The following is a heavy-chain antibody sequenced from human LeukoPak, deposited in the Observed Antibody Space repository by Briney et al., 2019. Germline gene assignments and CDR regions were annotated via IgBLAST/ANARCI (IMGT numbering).Heavy chain of an antibody. J-gene: IGHJ5*02. V-gene: IGHV1-2*02. CDR1: GYSFTDYY. Sequence: ASVRVSCKTSGYSFTDYYIHWVRQAPGQRLEWMAWINTKTVRTSSARKFQGRVTMTRDPSITTVYMHMAWLTSDDTAIYFCARADFIDAGPYLIGPWGQGTLVTVSS. CDR3: ARADFIDAGPYLIGP. CDR2: INTKTVRT. D-gene: IGHD3-3*01.